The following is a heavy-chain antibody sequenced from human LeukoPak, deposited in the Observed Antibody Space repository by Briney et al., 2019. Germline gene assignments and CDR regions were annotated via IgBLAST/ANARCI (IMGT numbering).Heavy chain of an antibody. CDR1: GGSIRSSSYY. CDR3: ARGWYSSNYFDY. D-gene: IGHD6-13*01. CDR2: IYYSGST. V-gene: IGHV4-39*07. J-gene: IGHJ4*02. Sequence: PSETLSLTCSVSGGSIRSSSYYWGWIRQPPGKGLEWIGSIYYSGSTDYNPSFKSRVTISIDTSKNQFSLKLSSVTAADTAVYYCARGWYSSNYFDYWGQGTLVTVSS.